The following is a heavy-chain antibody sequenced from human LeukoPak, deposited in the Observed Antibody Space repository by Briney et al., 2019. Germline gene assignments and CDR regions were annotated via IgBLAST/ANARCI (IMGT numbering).Heavy chain of an antibody. CDR1: GFSFSTYD. V-gene: IGHV3-23*01. CDR3: AKVPYSDYGSGRPPFMDV. CDR2: ISDGGGST. D-gene: IGHD3-10*01. J-gene: IGHJ6*02. Sequence: GRSLRLSCAASGFSFSTYDMHWVRQAPGKGLEWVSTISDGGGSTYYADSVKGRFTISRDNSKNTLYLEMNSLRAEDTAVYHCAKVPYSDYGSGRPPFMDVWGQGTTVAISS.